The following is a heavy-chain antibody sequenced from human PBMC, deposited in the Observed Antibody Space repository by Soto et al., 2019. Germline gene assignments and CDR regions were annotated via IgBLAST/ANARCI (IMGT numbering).Heavy chain of an antibody. V-gene: IGHV1-46*01. Sequence: QVQLVQSGAEVKKPGASVKVSCKASGYTFTSYYMHWVRQAPGQGLEWMGIINPSGGSTSYAQKCQGRVTXIRRPXXSTVYMELSSLRSEDTAVYYCARARGVLMVYAMVYWGQGTLVTVSS. D-gene: IGHD2-8*01. J-gene: IGHJ4*02. CDR3: ARARGVLMVYAMVY. CDR1: GYTFTSYY. CDR2: INPSGGST.